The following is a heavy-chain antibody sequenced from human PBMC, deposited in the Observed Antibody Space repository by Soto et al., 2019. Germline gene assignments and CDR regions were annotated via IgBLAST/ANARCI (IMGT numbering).Heavy chain of an antibody. Sequence: EVQLLESGGGLVQPGGSLTLSCATSGFTFSSYAMVWVRQAAEKGLEWVASISNNGDTAYYAESVKGRFTISRGNSEKPLYLQMNGLRADDTALYFCAKSRVFIGAIVTLLDSWGQGTQVTVSS. V-gene: IGHV3-23*01. J-gene: IGHJ4*02. CDR2: ISNNGDTA. CDR1: GFTFSSYA. D-gene: IGHD3-16*02. CDR3: AKSRVFIGAIVTLLDS.